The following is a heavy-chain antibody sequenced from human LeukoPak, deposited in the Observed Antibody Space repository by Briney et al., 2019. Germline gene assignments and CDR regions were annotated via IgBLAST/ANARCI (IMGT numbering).Heavy chain of an antibody. D-gene: IGHD3-22*01. Sequence: SETLSLTCTVSGGSISSYYWSWIRQPAGKGLEWIGRIYTSGSTNYNPSLKSRVTMSVDASKNQFSLKLSSVTAADTAVYYCARDRVVVTSYYFDYWGQGTLVTVSS. CDR3: ARDRVVVTSYYFDY. J-gene: IGHJ4*02. V-gene: IGHV4-4*07. CDR2: IYTSGST. CDR1: GGSISSYY.